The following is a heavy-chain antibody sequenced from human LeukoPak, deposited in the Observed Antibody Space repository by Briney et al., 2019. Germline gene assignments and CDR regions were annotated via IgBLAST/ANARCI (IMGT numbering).Heavy chain of an antibody. Sequence: GGSLRLSCAASGFSFRSYGMHWVRQAPGKGLEWVSAISGSGGSTYYADSVKGRFTISRDNSKNTLYLQMNSLRAEDTAVYYCAKDTEVRAVVLYYFDYWGQGTLVTVSS. CDR2: ISGSGGST. CDR1: GFSFRSYG. V-gene: IGHV3-23*01. D-gene: IGHD3-22*01. J-gene: IGHJ4*02. CDR3: AKDTEVRAVVLYYFDY.